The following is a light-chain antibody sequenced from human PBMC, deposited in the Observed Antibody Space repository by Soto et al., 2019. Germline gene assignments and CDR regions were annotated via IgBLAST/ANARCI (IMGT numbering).Light chain of an antibody. CDR1: SSNIGSNP. Sequence: QSVLIQPPSASGTPGQRLTISCSGSSSNIGSNPVNWYQQLPGTAPRLLMFTNDQRPSGVPDRFSGSKSGTSASLAIIGLQPEEEADYYCAALYDILNVYVFGTGTKLTVL. V-gene: IGLV1-44*01. CDR2: TND. J-gene: IGLJ1*01. CDR3: AALYDILNVYV.